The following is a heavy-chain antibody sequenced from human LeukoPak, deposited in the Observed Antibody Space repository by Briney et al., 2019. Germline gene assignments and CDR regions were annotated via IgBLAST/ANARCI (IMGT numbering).Heavy chain of an antibody. D-gene: IGHD6-13*01. Sequence: GGSLRLSCAASGFTFSSYGMHWVRQAPGKGLEWVAVISYDGSNKYYADSVKGRFTISRDNSKNTLYLQMNSLRAEDTAVYYCAKGRDSRDFDYWGQGILVTVSS. CDR3: AKGRDSRDFDY. J-gene: IGHJ4*02. CDR2: ISYDGSNK. V-gene: IGHV3-30*18. CDR1: GFTFSSYG.